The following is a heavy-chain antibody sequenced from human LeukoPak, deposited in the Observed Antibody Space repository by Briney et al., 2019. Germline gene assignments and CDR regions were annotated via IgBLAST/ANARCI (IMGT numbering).Heavy chain of an antibody. V-gene: IGHV1-8*01. Sequence: ASVKVSCKASGYTFINYDINWVRQAPGQGLEWIGWLNPNSGNRGFARKFQGRVTLTRDTSISTAYMDLYSLTSEDTAVYYCARGNMIRFGGVSWGQGSLVTVSS. CDR1: GYTFINYD. D-gene: IGHD3-16*01. CDR3: ARGNMIRFGGVS. CDR2: LNPNSGNR. J-gene: IGHJ5*02.